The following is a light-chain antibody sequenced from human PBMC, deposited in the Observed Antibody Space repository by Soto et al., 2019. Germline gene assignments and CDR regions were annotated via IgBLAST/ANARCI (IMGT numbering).Light chain of an antibody. CDR3: QQRSNWPIT. CDR1: QSVSSSY. Sequence: ESALSQSPGTLSLSAWGRATRSCMSRQSVSSSYLAWYQQKPGQAPRLLIYGASSRATGIPDRFSGSGSGTDFTLTISSLKPEDFAVYYCQQRSNWPITFGQGTRLEI. CDR2: GAS. V-gene: IGKV3D-20*02. J-gene: IGKJ5*01.